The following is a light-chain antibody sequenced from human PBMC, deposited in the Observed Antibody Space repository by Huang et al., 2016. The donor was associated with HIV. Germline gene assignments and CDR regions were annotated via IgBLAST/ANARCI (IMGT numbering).Light chain of an antibody. CDR3: QQYGSSMYT. CDR2: GAS. Sequence: EIVLTQSPGTLSLSPGERATLSCRASQSVSSNYLVWYQQKPGQAPRLLIYGASSRATGIPDRCSGSGSGTDFTLTISRLEPEDFAVYYCQQYGSSMYTFGQGTKLEIK. J-gene: IGKJ2*01. CDR1: QSVSSNY. V-gene: IGKV3-20*01.